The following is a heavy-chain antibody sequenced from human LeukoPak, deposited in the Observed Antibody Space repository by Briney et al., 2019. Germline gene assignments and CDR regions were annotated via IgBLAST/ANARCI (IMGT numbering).Heavy chain of an antibody. Sequence: ASVKVSCKASGCTFTSYDINWVRQATGQGLEWMGWMNPNSGNTGYAQKFQGRVTMTRNTSISTAYVELSSLRSEDTAVYYCARVLLWFGELGPDYWGQGTLVTVSS. CDR2: MNPNSGNT. CDR1: GCTFTSYD. D-gene: IGHD3-10*01. V-gene: IGHV1-8*01. CDR3: ARVLLWFGELGPDY. J-gene: IGHJ4*02.